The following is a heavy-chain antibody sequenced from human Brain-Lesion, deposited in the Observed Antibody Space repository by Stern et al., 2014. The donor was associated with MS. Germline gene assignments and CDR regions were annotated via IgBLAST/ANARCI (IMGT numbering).Heavy chain of an antibody. Sequence: EVHLVESGGGLVQPGGSLTISCTAAGFTFGNYWMTWVRQAPGKGLEWVANIKEDGNEKNYVDSVKDRFTISRDNARNSLYLQMNSLRVEDTALYYCARVYNTIYGIVTQRGSGMDVWGQGTTVIVSS. CDR1: GFTFGNYW. CDR2: IKEDGNEK. V-gene: IGHV3-7*01. D-gene: IGHD3-3*01. J-gene: IGHJ6*02. CDR3: ARVYNTIYGIVTQRGSGMDV.